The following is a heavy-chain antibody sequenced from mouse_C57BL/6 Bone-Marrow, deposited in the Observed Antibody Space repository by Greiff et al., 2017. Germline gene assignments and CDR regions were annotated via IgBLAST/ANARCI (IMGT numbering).Heavy chain of an antibody. CDR3: ARSGSSLSWFAY. V-gene: IGHV1-81*01. Sequence: LQESGAELARPGASVKLSCKASGYTFTSYGISWVKQRTGQGLEWIGEIYPRSGNTYYNEKFKGKATLTADKSSSTAYMELRSLTSEDSAVYFCARSGSSLSWFAYWGQGTLVTVSA. J-gene: IGHJ3*01. CDR2: IYPRSGNT. CDR1: GYTFTSYG. D-gene: IGHD1-1*01.